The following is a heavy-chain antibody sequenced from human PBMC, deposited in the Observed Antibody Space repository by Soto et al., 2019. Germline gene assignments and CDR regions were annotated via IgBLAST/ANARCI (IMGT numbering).Heavy chain of an antibody. Sequence: PGGSVRLSCAASGFTFDDYAMSWVRQAPGKGLEWVSAISGSGGSTYYADSVKGRFTISRDNSKNTLYLQMNSLRAEDTAVYYCAKVGCGGDCYGHYYYYYMDVWGKGTTVTVSS. CDR2: ISGSGGST. J-gene: IGHJ6*03. CDR1: GFTFDDYA. V-gene: IGHV3-23*01. CDR3: AKVGCGGDCYGHYYYYYMDV. D-gene: IGHD2-21*01.